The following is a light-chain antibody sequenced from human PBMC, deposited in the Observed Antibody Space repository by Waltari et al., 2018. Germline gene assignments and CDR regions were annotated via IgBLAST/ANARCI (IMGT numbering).Light chain of an antibody. CDR2: AAS. Sequence: DLQMTHSPSSLSASGGDRVTISCRASKNIRSYLSWYQQKPGIAPKLVIYAASTLQSGVPSRFSGSGSGTNFTLTITSLQAEDFATYFCQASYTTPYSFGQGTKVEIK. V-gene: IGKV1-39*01. CDR3: QASYTTPYS. CDR1: KNIRSY. J-gene: IGKJ2*03.